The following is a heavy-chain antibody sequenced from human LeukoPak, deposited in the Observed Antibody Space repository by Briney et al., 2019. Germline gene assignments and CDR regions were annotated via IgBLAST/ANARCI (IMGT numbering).Heavy chain of an antibody. CDR1: GGSISSGGYY. CDR3: ARDFGPARYTTVTQGGDAFVI. V-gene: IGHV4-31*03. D-gene: IGHD4-17*01. Sequence: SRTLSLTCTVSGGSISSGGYYWSWIRQHPGKGLEWIGYIYYSGSTYYSPSLKSRVTISVDTSKNQFSLKLSSVTAADTAVYYCARDFGPARYTTVTQGGDAFVIWGQGTMVTVSS. CDR2: IYYSGST. J-gene: IGHJ3*02.